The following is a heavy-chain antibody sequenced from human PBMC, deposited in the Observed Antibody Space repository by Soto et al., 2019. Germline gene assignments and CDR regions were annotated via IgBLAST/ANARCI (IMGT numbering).Heavy chain of an antibody. CDR2: ISGNGGST. CDR1: GFTFSVYA. Sequence: GSLRIACGASGFTFSVYAMTWVRQAPGKGLEWVSAISGNGGSTYDADTVKGRFTISRDNSKSTLHLQMNSLRVEDTAVYYCAKDRTFGPPLVRFDSWGQGTLVTVSS. V-gene: IGHV3-23*01. J-gene: IGHJ4*02. CDR3: AKDRTFGPPLVRFDS. D-gene: IGHD6-6*01.